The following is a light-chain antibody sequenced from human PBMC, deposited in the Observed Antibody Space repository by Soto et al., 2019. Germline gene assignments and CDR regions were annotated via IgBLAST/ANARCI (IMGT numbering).Light chain of an antibody. CDR2: DAS. CDR1: QSVSTW. Sequence: DIRMTQSPSTLSASVGDIVTITCRASQSVSTWLAWYQQKPGTAPKVLISDASSLESGVPSRFSGSGSGTEFTLTISSLQPDDFATHFCQQYISYSWTFGQGTKVDIK. J-gene: IGKJ1*01. V-gene: IGKV1-5*01. CDR3: QQYISYSWT.